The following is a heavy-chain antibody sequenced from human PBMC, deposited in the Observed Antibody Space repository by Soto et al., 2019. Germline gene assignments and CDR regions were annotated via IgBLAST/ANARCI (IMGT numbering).Heavy chain of an antibody. J-gene: IGHJ4*02. CDR2: INHSVIT. V-gene: IGHV4-34*01. CDR1: GLSFIGYY. D-gene: IGHD6-6*01. Sequence: SETLSLTCAVYGLSFIGYYWSWVRQPPGKGLEWIGGINHSVITNYNPCLKSRVTISVDTSKNQFSLKLSSVTAADTAVYYCARGSLASIADSRARSFDYWGQRTLVTVSS. CDR3: ARGSLASIADSRARSFDY.